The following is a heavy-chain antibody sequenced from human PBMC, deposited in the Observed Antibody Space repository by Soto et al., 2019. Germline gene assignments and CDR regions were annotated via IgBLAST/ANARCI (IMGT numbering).Heavy chain of an antibody. J-gene: IGHJ4*02. D-gene: IGHD3-3*01. CDR3: ARTVYDFWSGYRYYFDY. CDR2: IGAYNGNT. Sequence: GASVKVSCKASGYTFTSYGISWVRQAPGQGLEWMGWIGAYNGNTNYAQKLQGRVTMTTDTSTSTAYMELRSLRSDDTAVYYCARTVYDFWSGYRYYFDYWGQGTLVTVSS. V-gene: IGHV1-18*01. CDR1: GYTFTSYG.